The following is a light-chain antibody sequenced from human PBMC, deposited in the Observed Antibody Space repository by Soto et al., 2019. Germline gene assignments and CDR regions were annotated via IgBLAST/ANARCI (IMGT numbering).Light chain of an antibody. CDR2: GTS. V-gene: IGKV3-20*01. CDR3: QQYGTLPPRYT. J-gene: IGKJ2*01. CDR1: QRMSSNY. Sequence: ELVLTQSPGTLSLSPGERATLSCRASQRMSSNYVAWYQQTPVQSPRLLIYGTSSRATGIPDRFSGSGSGTDFTLTISGLEPEDSAVYYCQQYGTLPPRYTFGQGTKLEIK.